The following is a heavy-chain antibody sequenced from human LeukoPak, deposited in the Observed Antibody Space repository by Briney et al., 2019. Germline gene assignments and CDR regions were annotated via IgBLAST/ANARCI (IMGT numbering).Heavy chain of an antibody. CDR3: ARGYRYGYWSY. V-gene: IGHV1-46*01. CDR2: INPSGGST. Sequence: GESLKISCKGSGYTFTSYYMHWVRQAPGQGLEWMGIINPSGGSTSYAQKFQGRVTMTRDTSTSTVYMELSSLRSEDTAVYYCARGYRYGYWSYWGQGTLVTVSS. D-gene: IGHD5-24*01. J-gene: IGHJ4*02. CDR1: GYTFTSYY.